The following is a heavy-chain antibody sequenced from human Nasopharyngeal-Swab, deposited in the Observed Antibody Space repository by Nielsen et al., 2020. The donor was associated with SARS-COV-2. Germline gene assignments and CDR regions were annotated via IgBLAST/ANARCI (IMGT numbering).Heavy chain of an antibody. D-gene: IGHD5-24*01. CDR1: GGSISSGSYY. CDR2: IYTSGST. Sequence: SCTVSGGSISSGSYYWSWIRQPAGKGLEWIGRIYTSGSTNYNPSPKSRVTISVDTSKNQFSLKLSSVTAADTAVYYCARDRRDGFMDVWGKGTTVTVSS. CDR3: ARDRRDGFMDV. V-gene: IGHV4-61*02. J-gene: IGHJ6*03.